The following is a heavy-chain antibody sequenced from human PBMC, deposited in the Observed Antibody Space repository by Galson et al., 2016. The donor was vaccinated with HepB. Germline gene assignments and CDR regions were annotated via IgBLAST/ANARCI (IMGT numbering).Heavy chain of an antibody. V-gene: IGHV3-11*01. CDR3: ARDYSSRWFYFDY. Sequence: SLRLSCAASGFCFSDYYMTWIRQAPGKGLEWVSYIGSGGSTIYYADSVKGRFTVSRDNAKNSLFLQMNSLRAEDTAVYYCARDYSSRWFYFDYWGQGTLVT. CDR1: GFCFSDYY. CDR2: IGSGGSTI. J-gene: IGHJ4*02. D-gene: IGHD6-13*01.